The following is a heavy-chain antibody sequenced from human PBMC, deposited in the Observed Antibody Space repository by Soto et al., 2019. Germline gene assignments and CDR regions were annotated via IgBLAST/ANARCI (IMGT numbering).Heavy chain of an antibody. Sequence: SETLSLTCAVSGGSISSGGYSWSWIRQPPGKGLEWIGYIYHSGSTYYNPSLKSRVTISVDRSKNQFSLKLSSVTAADTAVYYCARDDGSSPVGLVYWGQGTLVTVSS. V-gene: IGHV4-30-2*01. CDR1: GGSISSGGYS. CDR3: ARDDGSSPVGLVY. CDR2: IYHSGST. J-gene: IGHJ4*02. D-gene: IGHD6-6*01.